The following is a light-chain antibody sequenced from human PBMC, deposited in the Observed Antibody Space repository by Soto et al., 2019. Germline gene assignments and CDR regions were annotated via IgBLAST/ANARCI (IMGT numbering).Light chain of an antibody. CDR3: QQYRMSPNT. V-gene: IGKV3-20*01. Sequence: EIVLTQSPGTLSLSPGERATLSCRASQSVSNNYLAWYQQKPGQAPRLLIYGASSRAIHTPDRFSGSGSGTDFSLTIRGLKPEDFAVYYCQQYRMSPNTFGQGTRLEIK. CDR2: GAS. CDR1: QSVSNNY. J-gene: IGKJ5*01.